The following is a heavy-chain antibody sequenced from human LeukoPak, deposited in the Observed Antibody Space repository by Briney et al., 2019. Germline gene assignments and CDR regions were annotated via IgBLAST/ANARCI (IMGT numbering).Heavy chain of an antibody. CDR2: IYYSGST. V-gene: IGHV4-61*01. J-gene: IGHJ4*02. CDR3: ASSLWTYDILTGYGY. Sequence: SETLSLTCTVSGGSVNSGSYYWSWIRQPPGKGLEWIGYIYYSGSTNYNPSLKSRVTISVDTSKNQFSLKLSSVTAADTAVYYCASSLWTYDILTGYGYWGQGTLVTVSS. D-gene: IGHD3-9*01. CDR1: GGSVNSGSYY.